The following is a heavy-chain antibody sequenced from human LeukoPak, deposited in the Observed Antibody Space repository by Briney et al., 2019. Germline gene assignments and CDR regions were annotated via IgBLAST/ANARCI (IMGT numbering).Heavy chain of an antibody. CDR1: GGSFSGYY. Sequence: SETLSLTCAVYGGSFSGYYWSWIRQPPGKGLEWIGEINHSGSTNYNPSLKSRVTISVDTSKNQFFLKLSSVTAADTAVYYCARGRSGSSPKNFDYWGQGTLVTVSS. CDR2: INHSGST. J-gene: IGHJ4*02. D-gene: IGHD6-6*01. V-gene: IGHV4-34*01. CDR3: ARGRSGSSPKNFDY.